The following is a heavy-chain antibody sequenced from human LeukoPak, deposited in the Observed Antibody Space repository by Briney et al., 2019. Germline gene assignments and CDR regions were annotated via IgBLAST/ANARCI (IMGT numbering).Heavy chain of an antibody. CDR2: ISYDGSNK. D-gene: IGHD3-3*01. J-gene: IGHJ1*01. CDR1: GFTFSSYG. CDR3: ARDGLEWLFQGYFQH. Sequence: GGSLRLSCAASGFTFSSYGMHWVRQAPGKGLEWVAVISYDGSNKYYADSVKGRFTISRDNSKNTLYLQMNSLRAEDTAVYYCARDGLEWLFQGYFQHWGQGTLVTVSS. V-gene: IGHV3-30*03.